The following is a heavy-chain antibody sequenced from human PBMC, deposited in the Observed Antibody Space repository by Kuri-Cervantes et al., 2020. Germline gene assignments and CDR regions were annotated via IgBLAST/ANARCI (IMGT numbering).Heavy chain of an antibody. CDR2: INPSGGST. CDR1: GYTFTSYY. J-gene: IGHJ4*02. CDR3: AREGTTDTAMVRSWVDY. Sequence: ASVKVSCKASGYTFTSYYMHWVRQAPGQGLEWMGIINPSGGSTSYAQKFQGRVTMTRDTSTSTVYMELSSLRSEDTAVYYCAREGTTDTAMVRSWVDYWGQGTLVTVSS. D-gene: IGHD5-18*01. V-gene: IGHV1-46*01.